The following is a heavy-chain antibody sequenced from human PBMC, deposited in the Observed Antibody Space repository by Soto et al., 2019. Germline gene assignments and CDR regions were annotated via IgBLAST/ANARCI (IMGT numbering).Heavy chain of an antibody. CDR2: IYYSGST. CDR3: ARDSGGMGLDWFDP. D-gene: IGHD3-16*01. J-gene: IGHJ5*02. Sequence: SETLSLTCTVSGGSISSYYWSWIRQPPGKGLEWIGYIYYSGSTNYNPSLKSRVTISVDTSKNQFSLKLSSVTAADTAVYYCARDSGGMGLDWFDPWGQGTLVTVSS. CDR1: GGSISSYY. V-gene: IGHV4-59*01.